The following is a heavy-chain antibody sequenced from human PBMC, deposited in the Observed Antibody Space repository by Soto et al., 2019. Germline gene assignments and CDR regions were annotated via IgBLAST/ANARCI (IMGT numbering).Heavy chain of an antibody. J-gene: IGHJ5*02. Sequence: SVKVSCKASVGTFSSYAISWVRQAPGQGLEWMGGIIPIFGTANYAQKFQGRVTITADESTSTAYMELSSLRSEDTAVYYCARGYCSSTSCGGAFDPWGQGTLVTVSS. D-gene: IGHD2-2*01. CDR3: ARGYCSSTSCGGAFDP. V-gene: IGHV1-69*13. CDR1: VGTFSSYA. CDR2: IIPIFGTA.